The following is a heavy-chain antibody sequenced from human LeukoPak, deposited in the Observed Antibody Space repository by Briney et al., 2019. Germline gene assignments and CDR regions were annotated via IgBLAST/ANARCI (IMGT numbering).Heavy chain of an antibody. Sequence: GGSLRLSCAASGFTFSSYGTHWVRQAPGKGLEWVAVIWYDGSNKYYADSVKGRFTISRDNSKNTLYLQMNSLRAEDTAVYYCAKAVANHHFDYWGQGTLVTVSS. J-gene: IGHJ4*02. CDR1: GFTFSSYG. V-gene: IGHV3-33*06. D-gene: IGHD5-12*01. CDR3: AKAVANHHFDY. CDR2: IWYDGSNK.